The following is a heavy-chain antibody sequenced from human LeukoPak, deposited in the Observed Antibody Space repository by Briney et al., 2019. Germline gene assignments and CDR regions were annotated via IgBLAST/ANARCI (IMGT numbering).Heavy chain of an antibody. CDR3: ARDSYGDANFDS. Sequence: GGSLRLSCAASGFTFSTYRMSWVRQAPGRGLEWVSFIYADGNTYYADSVKGRFTISRDISKNAVYLQMNSLRAEDTAVYYCARDSYGDANFDSWGQGTLVTVSS. D-gene: IGHD4-17*01. V-gene: IGHV3-53*01. CDR2: IYADGNT. CDR1: GFTFSTYR. J-gene: IGHJ4*02.